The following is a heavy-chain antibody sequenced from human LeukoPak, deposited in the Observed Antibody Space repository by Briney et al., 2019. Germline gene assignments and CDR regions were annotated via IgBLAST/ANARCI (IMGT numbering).Heavy chain of an antibody. J-gene: IGHJ3*02. CDR1: GFSFSDYS. CDR2: ISSSSSYI. V-gene: IGHV3-21*01. CDR3: ARDSQDAFDI. Sequence: GGSLRLSCAASGFSFSDYSMNWVRQAPGKGLEWVSSISSSSSYIYYADSVKGRFTISRDNAKNSLYLQMNSLRAEDTAVYYCARDSQDAFDIWGQGTMVTVSS.